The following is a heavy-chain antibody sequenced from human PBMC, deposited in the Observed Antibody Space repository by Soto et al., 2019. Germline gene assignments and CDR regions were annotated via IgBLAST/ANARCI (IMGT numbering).Heavy chain of an antibody. CDR2: MYHSGNT. CDR3: ASSKYDVVAGSVWFDP. J-gene: IGHJ5*02. D-gene: IGHD2-21*01. CDR1: GGSYTSRGYS. Sequence: TLSLTLAPSGGSYTSRGYSWCCIRQQAGQGLEWIGYMYHSGNTYYNPSLKGRVTTSLDHSRNQFSLRLNSVTAADTAVYFCASSKYDVVAGSVWFDPWGQGTLVTVSS. V-gene: IGHV4-30-2*01.